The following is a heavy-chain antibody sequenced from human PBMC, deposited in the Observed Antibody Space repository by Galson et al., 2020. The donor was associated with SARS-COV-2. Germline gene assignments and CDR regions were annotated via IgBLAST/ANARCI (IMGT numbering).Heavy chain of an antibody. Sequence: ASVKVSCKASGYTFTGYYMHWVRQAPGQGLEWMGWINPNSGGTNYAQKFQGRVTMTRDTSISTAYMELSRLRSDDTAVYYCARDPITMVRGVSIKGGFDYWGQGTLVTVSS. CDR3: ARDPITMVRGVSIKGGFDY. CDR2: INPNSGGT. D-gene: IGHD3-10*01. CDR1: GYTFTGYY. V-gene: IGHV1-2*02. J-gene: IGHJ4*02.